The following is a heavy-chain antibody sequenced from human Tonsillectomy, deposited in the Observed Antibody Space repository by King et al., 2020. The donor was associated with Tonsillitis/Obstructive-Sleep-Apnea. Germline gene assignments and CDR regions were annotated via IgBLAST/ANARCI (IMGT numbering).Heavy chain of an antibody. V-gene: IGHV7-4-1*02. Sequence: VQLVESGSELKKPGASVKVSCTASGYTFTSYTINWVRQAPGQGLEWMGWINTNTGNPTYAQGFTGRFVFSLDASVSTTYLQISSLKAEDTAVYYCARVRASFDFDYWGQGTLVTVSS. CDR3: ARVRASFDFDY. J-gene: IGHJ4*02. CDR1: GYTFTSYT. CDR2: INTNTGNP. D-gene: IGHD1-26*01.